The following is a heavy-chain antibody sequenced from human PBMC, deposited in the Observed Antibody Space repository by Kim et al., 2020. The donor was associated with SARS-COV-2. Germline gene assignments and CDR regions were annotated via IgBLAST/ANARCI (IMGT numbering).Heavy chain of an antibody. V-gene: IGHV1-46*01. Sequence: ASVKVSCKASGYTFTSYYMHWVRQAPGQGLEWMGIINPSGGSTSYAQKFQGRVTMTRDTSTSTVYMELSSLRSEDTAVYYCASLGGHDYGDRGPYYFDYWGQGTLVTVSS. CDR3: ASLGGHDYGDRGPYYFDY. J-gene: IGHJ4*02. CDR2: INPSGGST. D-gene: IGHD4-17*01. CDR1: GYTFTSYY.